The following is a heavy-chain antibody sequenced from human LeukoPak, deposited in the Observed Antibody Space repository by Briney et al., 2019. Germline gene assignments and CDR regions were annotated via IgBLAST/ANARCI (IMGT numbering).Heavy chain of an antibody. CDR3: ARDLVVVTGLRTRGSFDI. J-gene: IGHJ3*02. CDR2: INPSGGTT. CDR1: GYNFTSYY. D-gene: IGHD2-21*02. V-gene: IGHV1-46*01. Sequence: ASVKVSCKASGYNFTSYYMHWVRQAPGQGLEWMGIINPSGGTTSYAQKFQGRATVTRDTSTSTVYMELSSLRSEDTAVYYCARDLVVVTGLRTRGSFDIWGQGTMVTVSS.